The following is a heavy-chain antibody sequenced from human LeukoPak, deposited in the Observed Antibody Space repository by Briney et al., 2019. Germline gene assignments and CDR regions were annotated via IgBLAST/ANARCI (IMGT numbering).Heavy chain of an antibody. Sequence: PGGSLRLSCAVSGFTFGRFAMKWVRQAPGKGLEWVSIISNSGTITSYADSVKGRFTISRDNSKNTVYLQMNSLRAEDTALYYCTTESFHYWGQGSLVAVSS. CDR2: ISNSGTIT. D-gene: IGHD3-10*01. J-gene: IGHJ4*02. V-gene: IGHV3-23*01. CDR1: GFTFGRFA. CDR3: TTESFHY.